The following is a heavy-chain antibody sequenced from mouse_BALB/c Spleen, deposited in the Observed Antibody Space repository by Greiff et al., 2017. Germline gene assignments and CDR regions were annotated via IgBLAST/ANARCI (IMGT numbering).Heavy chain of an antibody. Sequence: VQLQQSGAELVRPGSSVKISCKASGYAFSSYWMNWVKQRPGQGLEWIGQIYPGDGDTNYNGKFKGKATLTADNSSSTAYMQLSSLTSEDSAVYFCARLRIYETYLGYFDVWGAGTTVTVSS. J-gene: IGHJ1*01. CDR2: IYPGDGDT. D-gene: IGHD2-3*01. V-gene: IGHV1-80*01. CDR1: GYAFSSYW. CDR3: ARLRIYETYLGYFDV.